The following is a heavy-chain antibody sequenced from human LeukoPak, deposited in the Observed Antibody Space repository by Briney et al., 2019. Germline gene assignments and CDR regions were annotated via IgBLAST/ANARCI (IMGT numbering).Heavy chain of an antibody. CDR2: ISAYNGNT. V-gene: IGHV1-18*01. D-gene: IGHD3-9*01. J-gene: IGHJ5*02. CDR3: ARGGVLRYFDWLYTLDP. Sequence: ASVKVSCKASGYTFTSYGISWVRQAPGQGLEWMGWISAYNGNTNYAQKLQGRVTMTTDTSTSTAYMELRSLRSDDTAVYYCARGGVLRYFDWLYTLDPWGQGTLVTVSS. CDR1: GYTFTSYG.